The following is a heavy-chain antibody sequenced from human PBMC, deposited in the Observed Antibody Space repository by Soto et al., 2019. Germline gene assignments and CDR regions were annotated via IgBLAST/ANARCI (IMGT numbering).Heavy chain of an antibody. CDR1: RFTFSNFA. D-gene: IGHD5-18*01. Sequence: EVQLLESGGGLVQPGGSLRLSCAASRFTFSNFAMSWVRQAPGKGLEWVSTITGTSANTYYTDSVKGRFAISRDNSQNTLYLQMNSLTTEDTAVYYCARARGYSYGDYYYGMDVWGQGTTVTVSS. J-gene: IGHJ6*02. CDR2: ITGTSANT. CDR3: ARARGYSYGDYYYGMDV. V-gene: IGHV3-23*01.